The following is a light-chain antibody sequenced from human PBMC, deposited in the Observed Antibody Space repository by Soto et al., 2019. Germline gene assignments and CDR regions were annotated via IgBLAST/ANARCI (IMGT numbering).Light chain of an antibody. CDR1: QSVSSSY. V-gene: IGKV3D-20*02. Sequence: EIVLSQSPGTLSLSPSERANLXVRTSQSVSSSYLAWYQQKPGQAPRLLIYGASSRATGIPDRFSGSGSGTDFTLTISRLEPEDFAVYYCQQRSNWPPITFGQGTRLEIK. CDR3: QQRSNWPPIT. J-gene: IGKJ5*01. CDR2: GAS.